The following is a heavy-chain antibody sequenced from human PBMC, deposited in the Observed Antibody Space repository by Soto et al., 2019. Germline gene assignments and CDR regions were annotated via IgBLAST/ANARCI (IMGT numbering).Heavy chain of an antibody. Sequence: QVHLVESGGGVVQPGRSLRLSCAPSGFTFNIFAMHWVRQAPGKGLEWVATTSYDGTYTFYAGSVEGRFTISRDDSNDTLFLLLSGLRPEDTAVYYCTKDRQPLAFGYGLDVWGQGTTVTVSS. V-gene: IGHV3-30*18. J-gene: IGHJ6*02. CDR2: TSYDGTYT. CDR3: TKDRQPLAFGYGLDV. D-gene: IGHD2-21*01. CDR1: GFTFNIFA.